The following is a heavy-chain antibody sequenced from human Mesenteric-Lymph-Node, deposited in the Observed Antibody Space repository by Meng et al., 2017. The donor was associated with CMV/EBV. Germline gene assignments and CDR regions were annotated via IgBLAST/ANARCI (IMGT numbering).Heavy chain of an antibody. V-gene: IGHV1-69*01. CDR1: RDNFSNYA. D-gene: IGHD3-10*01. CDR3: ARNGSASGSFDS. CDR2: IKGMVVTP. Sequence: CKASRDNFSNYAIARGRQAPGQGLEGMGGIKGMVVTPYYATKIRSRLTITADESTHTVYMELTSLTSEDTAVYFCARNGSASGSFDSWGQGTLVTVSS. J-gene: IGHJ4*02.